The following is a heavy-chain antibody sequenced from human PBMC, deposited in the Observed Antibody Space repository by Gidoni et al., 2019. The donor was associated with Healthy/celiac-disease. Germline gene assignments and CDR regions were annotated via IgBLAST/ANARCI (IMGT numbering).Heavy chain of an antibody. Sequence: EVQLVESGGGLVQPGRSLRLSCAASGFTFDDYAMHWVRQAPGKGLEWVSGISWNSGSIGYADSVKGRFTISRDNAKNSLYLQMNSLRAEDTALYYCAKDMGEWELLIDYWGQGTLVTVSS. CDR2: ISWNSGSI. D-gene: IGHD1-26*01. CDR1: GFTFDDYA. CDR3: AKDMGEWELLIDY. J-gene: IGHJ4*02. V-gene: IGHV3-9*01.